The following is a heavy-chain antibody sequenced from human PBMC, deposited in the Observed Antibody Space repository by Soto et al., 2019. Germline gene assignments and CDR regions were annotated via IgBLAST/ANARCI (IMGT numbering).Heavy chain of an antibody. CDR2: IYWDDDK. V-gene: IGHV2-5*02. Sequence: QITLKESGPTLVKPTQTLTLTCTFSAFSLSTSGVGVGWIRQPPGKALEWLTFIYWDDDKRYSPSLKSRLAISKHTXXNQVVLTMTNMDPVDTATYYCARLVAAGITYYFDSWGQGTLVTVSS. J-gene: IGHJ4*02. CDR3: ARLVAAGITYYFDS. CDR1: AFSLSTSGVG. D-gene: IGHD2-21*01.